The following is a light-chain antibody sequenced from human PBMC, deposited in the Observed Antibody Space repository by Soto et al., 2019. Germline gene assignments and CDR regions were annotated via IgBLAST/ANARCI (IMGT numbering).Light chain of an antibody. CDR1: SSDVGSYNY. V-gene: IGLV2-14*03. Sequence: QSVLTQPASVSGSPGQSITFSCTGTSSDVGSYNYVSWYQQHPGKAPKLMIHDVSYRPSGVSNRFSGSKSGNTASLTISGLQAEDEADYYCSSYAGSFYVFGTGTKVTVL. CDR3: SSYAGSFYV. CDR2: DVS. J-gene: IGLJ1*01.